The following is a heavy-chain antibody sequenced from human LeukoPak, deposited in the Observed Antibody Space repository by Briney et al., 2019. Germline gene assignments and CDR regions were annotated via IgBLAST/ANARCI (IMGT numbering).Heavy chain of an antibody. J-gene: IGHJ6*03. CDR2: IYTIVST. V-gene: IGHV4-4*07. CDR1: GGSISSYY. D-gene: IGHD6-19*01. CDR3: ARSFSSGWYDHYYYYMDV. Sequence: SETLSLTCTVSGGSISSYYWSWIRQPAGKGLEWIGRIYTIVSTNYNPSLKIRVTMSVDTSKNQFSLKLCSVTAADTAVYYCARSFSSGWYDHYYYYMDVWGKGTTVTVSS.